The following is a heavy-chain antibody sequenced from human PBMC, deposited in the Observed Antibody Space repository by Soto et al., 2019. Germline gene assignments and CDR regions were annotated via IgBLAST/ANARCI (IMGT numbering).Heavy chain of an antibody. CDR3: ATLRTTVATPLGYYFDY. CDR2: IDPSDSYT. J-gene: IGHJ4*02. Sequence: GESLKISCKGSGYSFTSYWISWVRQMPGKGLEWMGRIDPSDSYTNYSPSFQGHVTISADKSISTAYLQWSSLKASDTAMYYCATLRTTVATPLGYYFDYWGQGTLVTVSS. V-gene: IGHV5-10-1*01. CDR1: GYSFTSYW. D-gene: IGHD4-17*01.